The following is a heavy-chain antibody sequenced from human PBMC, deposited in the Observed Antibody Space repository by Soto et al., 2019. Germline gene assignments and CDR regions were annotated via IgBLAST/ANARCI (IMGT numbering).Heavy chain of an antibody. CDR2: ISTDASST. CDR3: ARLPNKSPQN. Sequence: EVQLVESGGGLVQPGGSLRLSCAASGFTFSSYWMHWVRQAPGKGLVWVSSISTDASSTSYADPVKGRFTISRDNAQNTLYLQMNSVRAADTSVYYCARLPNKSPQNWGQGTLVIVSP. J-gene: IGHJ1*01. CDR1: GFTFSSYW. V-gene: IGHV3-74*01.